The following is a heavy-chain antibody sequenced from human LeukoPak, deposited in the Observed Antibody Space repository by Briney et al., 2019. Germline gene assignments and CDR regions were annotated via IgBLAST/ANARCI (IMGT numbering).Heavy chain of an antibody. Sequence: SETLSLTCTVSGGSISSYYWIWIRQPPGKGLEWIGYIYYSGSTNYNPSLKSRVTISVDTSKNQFSLKLSSVTAADTAVYYCARQTSGGLFDYWGQGTLVTVSS. J-gene: IGHJ4*02. CDR1: GGSISSYY. V-gene: IGHV4-59*08. CDR3: ARQTSGGLFDY. D-gene: IGHD1-1*01. CDR2: IYYSGST.